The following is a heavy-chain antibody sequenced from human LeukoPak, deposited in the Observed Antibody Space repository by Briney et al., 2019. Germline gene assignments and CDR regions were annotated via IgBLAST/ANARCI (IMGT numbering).Heavy chain of an antibody. CDR1: GFTFSDLY. V-gene: IGHV3-23*01. Sequence: GGSLRLSCAASGFTFSDLYMDWVRQAPGKGLEWVSAISGSGGSTYYADSVKGRFTISRDNSKNTLYLQMNSLRAEDTAVYYCAKVPGYYYDSSGYNWYFDLWGRGTLVTVSS. CDR2: ISGSGGST. CDR3: AKVPGYYYDSSGYNWYFDL. J-gene: IGHJ2*01. D-gene: IGHD3-22*01.